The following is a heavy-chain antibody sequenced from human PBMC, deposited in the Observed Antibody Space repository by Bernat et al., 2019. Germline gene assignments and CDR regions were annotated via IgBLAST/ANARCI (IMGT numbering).Heavy chain of an antibody. D-gene: IGHD1-26*01. CDR3: VTDRGIVGATTYYFDY. J-gene: IGHJ4*02. Sequence: EVQLVESGGGLVQPGGSLRLSCSASGFTFSRYAMHWVREAPGTGLEYVSAISSNGGSTYYADSVKGRFTISRDNSKNTLYLQMSSLRAEDTAVYYCVTDRGIVGATTYYFDYWGQGTLVTVSS. CDR2: ISSNGGST. V-gene: IGHV3-64D*06. CDR1: GFTFSRYA.